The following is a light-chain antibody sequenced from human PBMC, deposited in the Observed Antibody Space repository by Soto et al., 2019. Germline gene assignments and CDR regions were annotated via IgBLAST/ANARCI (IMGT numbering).Light chain of an antibody. Sequence: QSALTQPASVYGSPGQSITISCTGTSSDVGGYSYVSWYQQHPGKAPKLMIYDVTNRPSGVSNRFSGSKSGNTASLTISGLQAEDEADYYCSSYTSTSTVVFGGGTKLTVL. CDR2: DVT. J-gene: IGLJ2*01. CDR1: SSDVGGYSY. CDR3: SSYTSTSTVV. V-gene: IGLV2-14*01.